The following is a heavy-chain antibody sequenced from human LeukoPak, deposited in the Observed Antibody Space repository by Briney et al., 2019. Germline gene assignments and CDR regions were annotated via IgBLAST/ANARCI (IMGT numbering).Heavy chain of an antibody. J-gene: IGHJ6*03. Sequence: SETLSLTCIVSGGSIRGCYWSWIRQPPGKGLEWIGYVYSSGSTNYNPSLKSRVTMSVDTSKNQFSLKVSSVTAADTAVYYCARVFDSGSQAYFYYMDVWGKGTTVTISS. V-gene: IGHV4-59*01. CDR3: ARVFDSGSQAYFYYMDV. CDR1: GGSIRGCY. D-gene: IGHD3-10*01. CDR2: VYSSGST.